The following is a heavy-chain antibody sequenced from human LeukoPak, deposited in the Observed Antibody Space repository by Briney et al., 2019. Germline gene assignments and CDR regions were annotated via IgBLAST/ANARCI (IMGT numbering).Heavy chain of an antibody. D-gene: IGHD3-22*01. Sequence: ASVKASCKVSGYTLTELSMHWVRQAPGKGLEWMGGFDPEDGETIYAQKFQGRVTMTEDTPTDTAYMELSSLRSEDTAVYYCATPAELVVVNAFDYWGQGTLVTVSS. CDR1: GYTLTELS. CDR2: FDPEDGET. CDR3: ATPAELVVVNAFDY. V-gene: IGHV1-24*01. J-gene: IGHJ4*02.